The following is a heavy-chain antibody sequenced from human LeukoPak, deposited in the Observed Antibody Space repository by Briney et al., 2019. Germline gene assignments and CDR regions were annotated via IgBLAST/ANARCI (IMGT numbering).Heavy chain of an antibody. V-gene: IGHV3-48*03. CDR3: ARGLDDGYSYGLDY. J-gene: IGHJ4*02. D-gene: IGHD5-18*01. CDR1: GFTFSSYE. Sequence: GGSLRLSCAASGFTFSSYEMNWVRQAPGKGLEWVSDISSSGTTIHYADSVKGRFTISRDNAKNLLYLQMRSLRAEDTAVYYCARGLDDGYSYGLDYWGQGTLVTVSS. CDR2: ISSSGTTI.